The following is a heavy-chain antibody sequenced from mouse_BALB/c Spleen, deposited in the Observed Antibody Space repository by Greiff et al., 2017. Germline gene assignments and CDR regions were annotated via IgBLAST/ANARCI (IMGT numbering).Heavy chain of an antibody. V-gene: IGHV1S29*02. D-gene: IGHD1-1*01. CDR1: GYTFTDYN. CDR2: IYPYNGGT. CDR3: AYGSSSSFAY. Sequence: VQLKQSGPELVKPGASVKMSCKASGYTFTDYNMHWVKQSHGKSLEWIGYIYPYNGGTGYNQKFKSKATLTVDNSSSTAYMELRSLTSEDSAVYYCAYGSSSSFAYWGQGTLVTVSA. J-gene: IGHJ3*01.